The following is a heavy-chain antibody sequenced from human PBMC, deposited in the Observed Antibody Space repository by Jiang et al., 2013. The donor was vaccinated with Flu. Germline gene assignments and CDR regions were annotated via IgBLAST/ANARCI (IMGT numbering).Heavy chain of an antibody. CDR3: ASQPDWLLYKAIDY. J-gene: IGHJ4*02. V-gene: IGHV4-39*01. Sequence: PGLVKPSETLSLTCTVSGGSISSSSYYRGWIRQPPGKGLEWIGSIYYSGSTYYNPSLKSRVTISVDTSKNQFSLKLSSVTAADTAVYYCASQPDWLLYKAIDYWGQGTLVTVSS. CDR1: GGSISSSSYY. D-gene: IGHD3/OR15-3a*01. CDR2: IYYSGST.